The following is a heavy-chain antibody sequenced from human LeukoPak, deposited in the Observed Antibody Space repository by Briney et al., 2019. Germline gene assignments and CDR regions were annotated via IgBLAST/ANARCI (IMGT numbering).Heavy chain of an antibody. D-gene: IGHD2-2*01. V-gene: IGHV4-34*01. CDR3: ARAQYQLLFLS. J-gene: IGHJ5*02. CDR1: GGSFSGYY. CDR2: INHSGST. Sequence: SETLSLTCAVYGGSFSGYYWTWIRQPPGKGLEWIGEINHSGSTNYNPSLKSRVTISVDTSKNQFSLKLSSVTAADTAVYYCARAQYQLLFLSWGQGTLVTVSS.